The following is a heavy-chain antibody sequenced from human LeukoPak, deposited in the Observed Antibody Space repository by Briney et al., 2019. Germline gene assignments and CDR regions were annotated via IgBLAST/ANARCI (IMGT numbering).Heavy chain of an antibody. J-gene: IGHJ3*02. Sequence: GGSLRLSCAASGFTFGSYWMHWVRQAPGKGLVWVSRINTDGGSTTYADSVKGRFTISRDNAKNTLYLQMNSLRAEDTAVYYCARDVYYDFWSGYDAFDIWGQGTMVTVSS. CDR2: INTDGGST. CDR1: GFTFGSYW. V-gene: IGHV3-74*01. D-gene: IGHD3-3*01. CDR3: ARDVYYDFWSGYDAFDI.